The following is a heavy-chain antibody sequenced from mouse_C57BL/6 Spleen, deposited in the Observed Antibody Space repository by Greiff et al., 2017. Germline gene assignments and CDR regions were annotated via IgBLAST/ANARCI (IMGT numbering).Heavy chain of an antibody. V-gene: IGHV6-6*01. D-gene: IGHD2-1*01. CDR3: TLYGNHLFAY. CDR2: IRNKANNHAT. CDR1: GFTFSDAW. Sequence: EVQLLESGGGLVQPGGSMKLSCAASGFTFSDAWMDWVRQSPEKGLEWVAEIRNKANNHATYYAESVKGRFNISTDDSKSIVYLQMNSLRAEDTGIYYCTLYGNHLFAYWGQGTLVTVSA. J-gene: IGHJ3*01.